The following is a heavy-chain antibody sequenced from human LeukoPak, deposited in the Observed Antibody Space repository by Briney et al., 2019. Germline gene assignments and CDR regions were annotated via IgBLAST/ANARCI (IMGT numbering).Heavy chain of an antibody. CDR2: ISYDGSNK. J-gene: IGHJ4*02. V-gene: IGHV3-30*04. CDR3: ARAPYYYAQVDY. Sequence: PGGSLRLSCAASGFTFSSYAMHWVRQAPGKGLEWVAVISYDGSNKYYADSVKGRFTISRDNSKNTLYLQMNSLRAEDTAVYYCARAPYYYAQVDYWGQGILVTVSS. D-gene: IGHD3-10*01. CDR1: GFTFSSYA.